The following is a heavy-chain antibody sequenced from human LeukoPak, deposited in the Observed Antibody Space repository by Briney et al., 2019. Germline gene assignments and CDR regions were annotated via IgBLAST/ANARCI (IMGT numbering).Heavy chain of an antibody. D-gene: IGHD3-22*01. Sequence: ASVKVSCKASGYTFTAYYMHWVRQAPGQGLEWMGIINPSGGSTSYAQKFQGRVTMTRDTSTSTVYMELSSLRSEDTAVYYCARELDYYDSSGYPGYWGQGTLVTVSS. J-gene: IGHJ4*02. CDR2: INPSGGST. CDR3: ARELDYYDSSGYPGY. V-gene: IGHV1-46*01. CDR1: GYTFTAYY.